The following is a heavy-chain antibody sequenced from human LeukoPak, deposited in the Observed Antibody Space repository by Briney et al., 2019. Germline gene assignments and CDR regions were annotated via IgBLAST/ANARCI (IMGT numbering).Heavy chain of an antibody. Sequence: GGSLRLSCAASGFTFSSYGMHWVRQAPGKGLEWVAFIRYDGSNKYYADSVKGRFAISRDNSKNTLYLQMNSLRAEDTAVYYAVPAAMAPDYWGQGTLVTVSS. CDR2: IRYDGSNK. CDR3: VPAAMAPDY. J-gene: IGHJ4*02. CDR1: GFTFSSYG. V-gene: IGHV3-30*02. D-gene: IGHD2-2*01.